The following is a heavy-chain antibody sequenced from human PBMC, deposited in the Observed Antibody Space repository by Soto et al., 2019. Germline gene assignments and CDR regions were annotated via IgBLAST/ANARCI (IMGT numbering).Heavy chain of an antibody. D-gene: IGHD3-10*02. CDR3: AKGASTTVFAFNDF. V-gene: IGHV3-9*01. Sequence: EVQLVESGGGLVQPGRSLRLSCAASGFTFDDYAMHWVRQGPGKGLEWVSSISWNSGNLGYADSVKGRFTISRDNAKNSLYLQMNGRRGEDTALYYCAKGASTTVFAFNDFWGQGTLVTVSS. CDR2: ISWNSGNL. CDR1: GFTFDDYA. J-gene: IGHJ4*02.